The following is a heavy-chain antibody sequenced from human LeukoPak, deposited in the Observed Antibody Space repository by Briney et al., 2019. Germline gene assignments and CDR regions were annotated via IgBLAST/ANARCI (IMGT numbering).Heavy chain of an antibody. V-gene: IGHV3-21*01. CDR2: ISSSSSYI. Sequence: GGSLRLSCAASGFTFSSYSMNWVRQAPGKGLGWVSSISSSSSYIYYADSVKGRFTISRDNAKNSLYLQMNSLRAEDTAVYYCASLSMVYALFDYWGQGTLVTVSS. CDR3: ASLSMVYALFDY. D-gene: IGHD2-8*01. CDR1: GFTFSSYS. J-gene: IGHJ4*02.